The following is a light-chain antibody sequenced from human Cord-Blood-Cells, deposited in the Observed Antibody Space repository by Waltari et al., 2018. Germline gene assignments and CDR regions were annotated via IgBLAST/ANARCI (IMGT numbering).Light chain of an antibody. Sequence: SYDLTQPPSVSVSPGQTASITCSGDKLGDKYACWYQQKPGQSPVLVIYQVSKRPSGIPERFSGSNSGNTATLTISGTQAMDEADYYCQAWDSSVVFGGGTKLTVL. CDR3: QAWDSSVV. J-gene: IGLJ2*01. CDR1: KLGDKY. CDR2: QVS. V-gene: IGLV3-1*01.